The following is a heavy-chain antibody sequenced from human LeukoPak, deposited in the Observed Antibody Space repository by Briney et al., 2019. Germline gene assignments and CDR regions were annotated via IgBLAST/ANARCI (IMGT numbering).Heavy chain of an antibody. CDR3: AKSHSVAQRGYFDF. V-gene: IGHV3-23*01. J-gene: IGHJ4*02. CDR1: GFNVSSTYA. Sequence: GGSLGLSCAASGFNVSSTYAMSWVRLAPGKGLEWVSTISDSGGNTYYADSVKGRFTISRDNSKNTLYLQMNSLRAEDTAFYYCAKSHSVAQRGYFDFWGQGTLVTVSS. CDR2: ISDSGGNT. D-gene: IGHD3-10*01.